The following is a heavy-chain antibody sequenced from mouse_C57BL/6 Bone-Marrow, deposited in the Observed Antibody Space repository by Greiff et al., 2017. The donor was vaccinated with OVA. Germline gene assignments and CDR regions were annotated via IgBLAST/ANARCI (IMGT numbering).Heavy chain of an antibody. Sequence: QVQLQQPGAELVRPGSSVKLSCKASGYTFTSYWMHWVKQRPIQGLAWIGNIDPSDSETHYNQQFKDKATLTVDKSSSTAYMQLSSLTSEDSAVYYCARRDYSNYERYFDVWGTGTTVTVSS. CDR2: IDPSDSET. D-gene: IGHD2-5*01. V-gene: IGHV1-52*01. J-gene: IGHJ1*03. CDR1: GYTFTSYW. CDR3: ARRDYSNYERYFDV.